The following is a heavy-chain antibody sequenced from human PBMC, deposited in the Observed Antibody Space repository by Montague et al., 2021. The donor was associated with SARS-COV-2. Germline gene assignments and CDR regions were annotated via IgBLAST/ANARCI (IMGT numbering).Heavy chain of an antibody. CDR3: ASSYYYGSGTYVYNYYMDV. V-gene: IGHV4-39*01. D-gene: IGHD3-10*01. J-gene: IGHJ6*03. Sequence: LTCTVSGGSVSSSPYYWGWIRQPPGRGLEWVGSISYSGRTYFSPSLKSRLTISVDSSENQFSLRLSSVTAADTAVYYCASSYYYGSGTYVYNYYMDVWGKGTTVTVSS. CDR1: GGSVSSSPYY. CDR2: ISYSGRT.